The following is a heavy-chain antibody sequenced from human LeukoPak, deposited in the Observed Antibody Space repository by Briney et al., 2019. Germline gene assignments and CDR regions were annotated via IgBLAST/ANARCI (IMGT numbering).Heavy chain of an antibody. J-gene: IGHJ4*02. D-gene: IGHD2-2*01. CDR2: INPNSGGT. V-gene: IGHV1-2*02. Sequence: ASVKVSCKASGYTFTGYYMHWVRQAPGQGLEWMGWINPNSGGTNYAQKFQGRVTMTRGTSISTAYMELSRLRSDDTAVYYCARDLGIVVVPAASGLDYWGQGTLVTVSS. CDR3: ARDLGIVVVPAASGLDY. CDR1: GYTFTGYY.